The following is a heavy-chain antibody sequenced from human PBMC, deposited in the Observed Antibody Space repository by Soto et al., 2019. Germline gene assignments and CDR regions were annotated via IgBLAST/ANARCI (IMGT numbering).Heavy chain of an antibody. V-gene: IGHV3-23*01. CDR2: ISGSGGST. CDR1: GFTFSSYA. J-gene: IGHJ6*02. D-gene: IGHD1-26*01. Sequence: RRLSCAASGFTFSSYAMSWVRQAPGKGLEWVSAISGSGGSTYYADSVKGRFTISRDNAKNSLYLQMNSLRAEDTAVYYCARDGLVGATTPYYYYGMDVWGQGTTVTVSS. CDR3: ARDGLVGATTPYYYYGMDV.